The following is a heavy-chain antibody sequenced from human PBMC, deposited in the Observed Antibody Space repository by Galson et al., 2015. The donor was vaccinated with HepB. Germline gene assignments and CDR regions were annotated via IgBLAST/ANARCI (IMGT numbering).Heavy chain of an antibody. Sequence: ETLSLTCTVSGGSISSSSYYWGWIRQPPGKGLEWIGSIYYSGSTYYNPSLKSRVTISVDTSKNQFSLKLSSVTAADTAVYYCASFEPWYYDFWSGYYDPWGQGTLVTVSS. CDR3: ASFEPWYYDFWSGYYDP. CDR2: IYYSGST. D-gene: IGHD3-3*01. V-gene: IGHV4-39*01. CDR1: GGSISSSSYY. J-gene: IGHJ5*02.